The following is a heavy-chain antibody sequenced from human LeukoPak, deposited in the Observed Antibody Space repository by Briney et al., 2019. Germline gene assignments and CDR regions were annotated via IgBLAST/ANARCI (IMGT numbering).Heavy chain of an antibody. V-gene: IGHV3-33*01. Sequence: GGSLRLSCEASGFIFSNYGMHWVRQAPGKGLEWLALIWYEGQTKFYADSVKGRFIISRDNSGNTLFLHMTNLRVEDTAVYYCAREWGRIAVAGGPGYWGQGALVTVSS. J-gene: IGHJ4*02. CDR2: IWYEGQTK. CDR3: AREWGRIAVAGGPGY. D-gene: IGHD6-19*01. CDR1: GFIFSNYG.